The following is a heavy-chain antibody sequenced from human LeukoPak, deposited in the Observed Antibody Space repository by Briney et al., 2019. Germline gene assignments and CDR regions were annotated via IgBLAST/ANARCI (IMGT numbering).Heavy chain of an antibody. CDR3: ARVGAEIVATSKDYYYYMDV. D-gene: IGHD5-12*01. V-gene: IGHV4-38-2*02. CDR1: GYSISSGYY. Sequence: SETLSLTCTVSGYSISSGYYWGWIRQPPGKGLEWIGSIYHSGSTYYNPSLKSRVTISVDTSKNQFSLKLSSVTAADTAVYYCARVGAEIVATSKDYYYYMDVWGKGTTVTVSS. CDR2: IYHSGST. J-gene: IGHJ6*03.